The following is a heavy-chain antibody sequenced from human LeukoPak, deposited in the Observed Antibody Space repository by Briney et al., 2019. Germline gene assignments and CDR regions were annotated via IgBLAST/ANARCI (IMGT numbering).Heavy chain of an antibody. J-gene: IGHJ4*01. D-gene: IGHD5-24*01. CDR1: GGSISSYY. Sequence: PSETLSLTCTVSGGSISSYYWSWIRQPTGKGLEWIGYIYYSGSTNYNPSLKSRVTISIDTSKSQFSLKLNSMTAADTAVYYCARGEGARDGYNYAGPFYFDYWGHGTLVTVSS. CDR2: IYYSGST. CDR3: ARGEGARDGYNYAGPFYFDY. V-gene: IGHV4-59*12.